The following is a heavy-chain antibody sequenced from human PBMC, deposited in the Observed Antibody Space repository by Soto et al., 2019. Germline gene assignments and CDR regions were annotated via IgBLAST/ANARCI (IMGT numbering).Heavy chain of an antibody. CDR1: GFTFSSYA. D-gene: IGHD1-26*01. Sequence: EVQLLESGGGLVQPGGSLRLSCAASGFTFSSYAMSWVRQAPGKGLEWVSAISDSGGSTYYADSVKGRFTISRDNSKNTQYPQMNRLRAENTAVYYFANDEVAAVYYYYSGMDVWGQGTTVTVSS. CDR3: ANDEVAAVYYYYSGMDV. J-gene: IGHJ6*02. V-gene: IGHV3-23*01. CDR2: ISDSGGST.